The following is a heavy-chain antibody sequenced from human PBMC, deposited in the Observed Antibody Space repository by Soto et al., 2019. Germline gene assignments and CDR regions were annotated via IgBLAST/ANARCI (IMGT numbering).Heavy chain of an antibody. D-gene: IGHD3-3*01. Sequence: ASVKVSCKASGGTFSSYAISWVRQAPGQGLEWMGGITPIFGTANYAQKFQGRVTITADESTSTAYMELSSLRSEDTAVYYCARGRTIFGVVTPTSYWFDPGGQGTLVTVSS. J-gene: IGHJ5*02. CDR2: ITPIFGTA. V-gene: IGHV1-69*13. CDR1: GGTFSSYA. CDR3: ARGRTIFGVVTPTSYWFDP.